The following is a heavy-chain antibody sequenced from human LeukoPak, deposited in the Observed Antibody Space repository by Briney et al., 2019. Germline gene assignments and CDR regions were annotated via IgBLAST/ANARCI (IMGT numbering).Heavy chain of an antibody. J-gene: IGHJ6*03. CDR1: GFTFSSYA. CDR3: AKARDTANYYYYYYMDV. V-gene: IGHV3-30*07. Sequence: GGSLRLSCAASGFTFSSYAMLWVRQAPGKGLEWVAVISYDGSNKYYADSVKGRFTISRDNSKNTLYLQMNSLRAEDTAVYYCAKARDTANYYYYYYMDVWGKGTTVTVSS. D-gene: IGHD5-18*01. CDR2: ISYDGSNK.